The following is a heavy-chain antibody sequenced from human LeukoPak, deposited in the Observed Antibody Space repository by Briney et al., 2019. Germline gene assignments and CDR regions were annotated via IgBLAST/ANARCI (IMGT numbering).Heavy chain of an antibody. V-gene: IGHV3-23*01. CDR2: ILSGGDVF. D-gene: IGHD4-23*01. Sequence: PGGSLRLSCAASGFSFSSFAMMWVRQAPGMGLELISAILSGGDVFFYGDSVRGRFTLSRDDSTNTLFLQMNNLRADDSAVYYCARDPTGNSVGAFEMWGPGTTVTVSS. CDR3: ARDPTGNSVGAFEM. CDR1: GFSFSSFA. J-gene: IGHJ3*02.